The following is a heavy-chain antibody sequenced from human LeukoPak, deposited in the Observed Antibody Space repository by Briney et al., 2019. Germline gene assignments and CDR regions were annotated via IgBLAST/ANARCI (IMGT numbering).Heavy chain of an antibody. D-gene: IGHD6-13*01. J-gene: IGHJ5*02. CDR3: ARGRSRWYGANNWFDP. CDR1: GYTFTTYD. V-gene: IGHV1-8*01. CDR2: MNPSSGNT. Sequence: ASVKVSCKASGYTFTTYDINWVRQATGQGLEWMGWMNPSSGNTGYAQKVQGRVTMTRDTSISTAYMELSSLRSEDTAVYYCARGRSRWYGANNWFDPWGQGTLVTVSS.